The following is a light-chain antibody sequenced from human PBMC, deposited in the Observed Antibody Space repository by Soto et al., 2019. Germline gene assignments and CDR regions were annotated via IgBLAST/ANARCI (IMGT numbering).Light chain of an antibody. J-gene: IGKJ5*01. CDR1: QSVSSGY. Sequence: EIVMTQSPATLSVSLGDRSTLSCSASQSVSSGYLAWYQQKPGQAPRLLIYDASNRATGIPARFSGSGSGTDFTLTISSLEPEDFAVYYCQQRSNWPITSGQGTRLEVK. CDR3: QQRSNWPIT. CDR2: DAS. V-gene: IGKV3D-20*02.